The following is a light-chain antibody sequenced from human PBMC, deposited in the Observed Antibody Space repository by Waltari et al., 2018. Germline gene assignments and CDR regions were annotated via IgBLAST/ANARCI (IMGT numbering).Light chain of an antibody. CDR3: MQALQTPS. Sequence: DIVMTQSPLSLPVTPGEPASISCRSSQSLLHSNGYNYLDWYLQTPGQSPQLLIYLGSNRASGVPDRFIGSGSGTDFTLNISRVEAEDVGVYYCMQALQTPSFGHGTKLEIK. V-gene: IGKV2-28*01. J-gene: IGKJ2*03. CDR1: QSLLHSNGYNY. CDR2: LGS.